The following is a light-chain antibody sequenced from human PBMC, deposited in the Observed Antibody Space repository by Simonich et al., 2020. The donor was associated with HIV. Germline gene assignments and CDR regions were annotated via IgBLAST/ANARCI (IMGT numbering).Light chain of an antibody. CDR3: CSYAGSYTFWV. Sequence: QSALTQPRSVSGSPGQSVTISCTETSSAVGGYNYVSWYQQHPGKAPKLMIYDVSKRPSGVPDRFSGSKSGNTASLTISGLQAEDEADYYCCSYAGSYTFWVFGGGTKLTVL. CDR2: DVS. V-gene: IGLV2-11*01. J-gene: IGLJ3*02. CDR1: SSAVGGYNY.